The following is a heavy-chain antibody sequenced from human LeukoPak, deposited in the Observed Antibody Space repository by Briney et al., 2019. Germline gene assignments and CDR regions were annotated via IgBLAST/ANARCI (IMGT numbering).Heavy chain of an antibody. CDR2: INHDGSAT. CDR3: ARETYYGSDYYFDY. D-gene: IGHD3-10*01. J-gene: IGHJ4*02. CDR1: GFTFSNYA. Sequence: GGSLRLSCAASGFTFSNYAMTWVRQAPGKGLVWVSRINHDGSATIYADSVKGRFTISRDNAQTTLYLQMDSLRAEDTAVYYCARETYYGSDYYFDYWGQGTLVTVSS. V-gene: IGHV3-74*01.